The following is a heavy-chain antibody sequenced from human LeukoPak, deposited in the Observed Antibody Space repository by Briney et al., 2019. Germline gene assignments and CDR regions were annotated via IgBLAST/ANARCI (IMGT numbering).Heavy chain of an antibody. J-gene: IGHJ1*01. Sequence: PSETLSLTRTVSGGSISGYYWSWIRQPPGKGLEWIGYISYTGSTYYNPSLKSRVTISVDTSNNQFSLKLTSVSAADTAVYYCARAANYYDRLFQHWGQGTLVTVSS. CDR2: ISYTGST. V-gene: IGHV4-59*01. D-gene: IGHD3-22*01. CDR1: GGSISGYY. CDR3: ARAANYYDRLFQH.